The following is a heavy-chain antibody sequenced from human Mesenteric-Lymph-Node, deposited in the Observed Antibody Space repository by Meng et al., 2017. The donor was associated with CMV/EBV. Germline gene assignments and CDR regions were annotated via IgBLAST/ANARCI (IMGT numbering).Heavy chain of an antibody. J-gene: IGHJ6*02. D-gene: IGHD3-10*01. CDR3: ARVRVNYYGSGSAYYYGMDV. Sequence: GESLKISCAASGFTFSGYWMHWVRQAPGKGLVWVSRIDSDGSITSYADSVKGRFTISRDNAKNSLYLQMNSLRAEDTAVYYCARVRVNYYGSGSAYYYGMDVWGQGTTVTVSS. CDR1: GFTFSGYW. CDR2: IDSDGSIT. V-gene: IGHV3-74*01.